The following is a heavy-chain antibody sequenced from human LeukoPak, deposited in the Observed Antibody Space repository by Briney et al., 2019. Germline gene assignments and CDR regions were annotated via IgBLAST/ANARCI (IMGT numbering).Heavy chain of an antibody. D-gene: IGHD3-10*02. CDR3: AELGITMIGGV. J-gene: IGHJ6*04. Sequence: EGSLRLSCAASGFTFSSYEMNWVRQAPGKGLEWVSYISSSGSTIYYADSVKGRFTISRDNAKNSLYLQMNSLRAEDTAVYYCAELGITMIGGVWGKGTTATISS. CDR2: ISSSGSTI. V-gene: IGHV3-48*03. CDR1: GFTFSSYE.